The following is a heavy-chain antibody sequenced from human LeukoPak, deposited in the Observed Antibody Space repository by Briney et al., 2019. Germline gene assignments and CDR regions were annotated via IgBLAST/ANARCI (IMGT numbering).Heavy chain of an antibody. CDR2: ITWNNETL. CDR1: GFTFSSYS. CDR3: SRDPRHNDY. Sequence: GGSLRLSCAASGFTFSSYSMNWVRQAPGKGLEWVSGITWNNETLDYADSVKGRFIISRDNSKNTLYLQMNSLTVEDTAVYYCSRDPRHNDYWGQGTLVTVSS. J-gene: IGHJ4*02. V-gene: IGHV3-48*01.